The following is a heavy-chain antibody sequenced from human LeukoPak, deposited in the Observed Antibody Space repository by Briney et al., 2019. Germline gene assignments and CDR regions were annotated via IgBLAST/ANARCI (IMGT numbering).Heavy chain of an antibody. Sequence: SETLSLTCAVYGGSFSGYYWSWIRQPPGKGLEWIGEINHSGSTNYNPSLKSRVTISVDTSKNQFSLKLSSVTAADTAVYYCARGKPGHSFDYWGQGTLVTVSS. CDR1: GGSFSGYY. J-gene: IGHJ4*02. CDR3: ARGKPGHSFDY. CDR2: INHSGST. V-gene: IGHV4-34*01.